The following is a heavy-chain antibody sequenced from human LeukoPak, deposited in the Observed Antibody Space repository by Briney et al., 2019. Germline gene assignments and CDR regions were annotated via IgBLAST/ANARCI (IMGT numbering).Heavy chain of an antibody. CDR2: ISYDGSNK. D-gene: IGHD5-24*01. CDR3: ARDASNRRLDGYNYWFDP. J-gene: IGHJ5*02. CDR1: GFTFSSYA. Sequence: GGSLRLSCAASGFTFSSYAMHWVRQAPGKGLEWVAVISYDGSNKYYADSVKGRFTISRDNSKNTLYLQMNSLRAEDTAVYYCARDASNRRLDGYNYWFDPWGQGTLVTVSS. V-gene: IGHV3-30-3*01.